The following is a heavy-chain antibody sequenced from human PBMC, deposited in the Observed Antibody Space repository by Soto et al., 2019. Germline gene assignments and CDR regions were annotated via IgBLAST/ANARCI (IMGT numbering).Heavy chain of an antibody. D-gene: IGHD3-9*01. CDR2: ISGSGGST. Sequence: EVQLLESGGGLVQPGGSLRLSCAASGFTFSSYAMSWVRQAPGKGLEWVSAISGSGGSTYYADSVKGRFTISRDNSKNTLYLQMNSLRAEDTAVYYCANLIGEILTGYYIARPGYFQHWGQGTLVTVSS. V-gene: IGHV3-23*01. CDR3: ANLIGEILTGYYIARPGYFQH. J-gene: IGHJ1*01. CDR1: GFTFSSYA.